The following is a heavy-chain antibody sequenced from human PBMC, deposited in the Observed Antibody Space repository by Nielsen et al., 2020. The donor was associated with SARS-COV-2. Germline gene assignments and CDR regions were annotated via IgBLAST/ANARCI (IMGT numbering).Heavy chain of an antibody. J-gene: IGHJ3*02. CDR2: INPNSGGT. CDR3: ATSYYDFWSGWSHDAFDI. D-gene: IGHD3-3*01. V-gene: IGHV1-2*02. Sequence: ASVQVSCKASGYTFTGYYMHWVRQAPGQGLEWMGWINPNSGGTNYAQKFQGRVTMTRDTSISTAYMELSRLRSDDTAVYYCATSYYDFWSGWSHDAFDIWGQGTMVTVSS. CDR1: GYTFTGYY.